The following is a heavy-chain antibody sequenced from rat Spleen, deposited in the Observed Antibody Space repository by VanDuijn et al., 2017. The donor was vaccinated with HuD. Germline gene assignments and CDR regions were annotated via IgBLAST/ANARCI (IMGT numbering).Heavy chain of an antibody. V-gene: IGHV5S10*01. D-gene: IGHD4-3*01. CDR2: IDPDGGRT. Sequence: EVQLVESGGGLVQPGRSLKLSCAASGFTFSDYYMAWVRQAPTKGLEWVSSIDPDGGRTYYPDSVKGRFTISRDNAESTIYLQMNSLKCDDTATYYCAVAGFGYWGQGVMVTVSS. J-gene: IGHJ2*01. CDR3: AVAGFGY. CDR1: GFTFSDYY.